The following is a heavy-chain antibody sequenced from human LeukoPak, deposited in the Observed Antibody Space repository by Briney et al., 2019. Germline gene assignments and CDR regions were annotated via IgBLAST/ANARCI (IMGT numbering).Heavy chain of an antibody. J-gene: IGHJ6*03. V-gene: IGHV3-7*01. CDR1: GFTFSSYW. CDR2: IKQGGSEK. Sequence: PGGSLRLSCAASGFTFSSYWMSWVRQAPGKGLEWVANIKQGGSEKYYVDSVKGRFTISRDNAKNSLYLQMNSLRAEDTAVYYCATTPGAAEYYYYYYMDVWGKGTTVTVSS. CDR3: ATTPGAAEYYYYYYMDV. D-gene: IGHD2-15*01.